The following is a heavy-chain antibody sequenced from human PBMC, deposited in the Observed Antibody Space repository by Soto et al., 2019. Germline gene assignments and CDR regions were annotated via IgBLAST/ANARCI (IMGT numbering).Heavy chain of an antibody. V-gene: IGHV4-39*01. CDR1: GGSISSSTYY. D-gene: IGHD3-9*01. CDR2: THYSGST. J-gene: IGHJ5*02. Sequence: SETLSLTCSVTGGSISSSTYYWGWIRQPPGKGLEWLGSTHYSGSTYYNPSLKSRVTISVDTSKNQFSLKLSSLIAADTAIYYCARMYYEILTGYYPGWFDPWGQGTLVTVSS. CDR3: ARMYYEILTGYYPGWFDP.